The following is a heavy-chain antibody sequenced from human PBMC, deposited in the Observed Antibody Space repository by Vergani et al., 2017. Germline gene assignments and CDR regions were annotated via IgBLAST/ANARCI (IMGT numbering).Heavy chain of an antibody. V-gene: IGHV5-10-1*03. CDR1: GYSFTSYW. CDR2: IDPSDSYT. J-gene: IGHJ3*02. CDR3: ARQSSLAARQVWAFDI. D-gene: IGHD6-13*01. Sequence: EVQLVQSGAEVKKPGESLKISCKGSGYSFTSYWIGWVRQMPGKGLEWMGRIDPSDSYTNYSPSFQGHVTISADKSISTAYLQWSSLKASDTAMYYCARQSSLAARQVWAFDIWGQGTMVTVSS.